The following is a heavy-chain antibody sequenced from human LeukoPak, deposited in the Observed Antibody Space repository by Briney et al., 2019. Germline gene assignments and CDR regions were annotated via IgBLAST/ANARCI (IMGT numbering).Heavy chain of an antibody. CDR1: GYTFTSYG. D-gene: IGHD3-22*01. Sequence: ASVKVSCKASGYTFTSYGISWVRQAPGQGLEWMGWISAYNGNTNYAQKLQGRVTVTTDTSTSTAYMEVRTLRSDDTAVYYCARGRYYDTTRGDAFDIWGQGTMVTVSS. CDR3: ARGRYYDTTRGDAFDI. V-gene: IGHV1-18*01. J-gene: IGHJ3*02. CDR2: ISAYNGNT.